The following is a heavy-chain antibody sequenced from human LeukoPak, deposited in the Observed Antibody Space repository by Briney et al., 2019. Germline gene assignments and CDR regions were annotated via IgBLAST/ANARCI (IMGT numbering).Heavy chain of an antibody. J-gene: IGHJ5*02. CDR3: ARDLSKYYYATSGRNWFDP. CDR2: ISAYRGNT. V-gene: IGHV1-18*01. Sequence: ASVKVSCKASGYTFNTYGISWVRQAPGQGLEWMGWISAYRGNTNYAQKVQGRVTMTTDTSTSTAYMELWSLRSDDTAVYYCARDLSKYYYATSGRNWFDPWGQGTLVTVSS. D-gene: IGHD3-22*01. CDR1: GYTFNTYG.